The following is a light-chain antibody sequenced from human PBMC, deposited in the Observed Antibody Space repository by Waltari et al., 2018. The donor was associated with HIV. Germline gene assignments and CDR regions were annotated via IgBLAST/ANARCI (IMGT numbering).Light chain of an antibody. CDR1: SSSFGNNY. Sequence: QSVLTQPPSVSAPPGQKVTISCSGSSSSFGNNYVSWYQQVPGTAPKLLIYDNNGPPSGIPDRFSGSKSGTSATLAITGLQTGDEADYYCGTWDNSLSAGFFGGGTKLTVL. CDR3: GTWDNSLSAGF. J-gene: IGLJ2*01. CDR2: DNN. V-gene: IGLV1-51*01.